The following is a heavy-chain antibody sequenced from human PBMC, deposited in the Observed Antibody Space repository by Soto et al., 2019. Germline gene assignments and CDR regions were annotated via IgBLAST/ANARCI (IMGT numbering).Heavy chain of an antibody. V-gene: IGHV1-46*01. CDR3: ARLVLRFLEWLLTLFYYYYGMDV. Sequence: ASVKVSCKASGYTFTSYYMHWVRQAPGQGLEWMGIINPSGGSTSYAQKFQGRVTMTRDTSTSTVYMELSSLRSEGTAVYYCARLVLRFLEWLLTLFYYYYGMDVWGQGTTVTVSS. J-gene: IGHJ6*02. D-gene: IGHD3-3*01. CDR2: INPSGGST. CDR1: GYTFTSYY.